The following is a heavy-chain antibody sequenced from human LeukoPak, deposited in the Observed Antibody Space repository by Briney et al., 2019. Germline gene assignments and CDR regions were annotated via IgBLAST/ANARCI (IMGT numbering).Heavy chain of an antibody. CDR1: GFTFSSYA. CDR3: AKGLSTYKPSRYYMDV. V-gene: IGHV3-23*01. Sequence: HPGGSLRLSCAASGFTFSSYAMSWVRQAPGKGLEWVSAISGSGGSTYYADSVKGRFTISRDNSKNTLYLQMNSLRAEDTAVYYCAKGLSTYKPSRYYMDVWGKGTTVTVSS. J-gene: IGHJ6*03. CDR2: ISGSGGST. D-gene: IGHD1-14*01.